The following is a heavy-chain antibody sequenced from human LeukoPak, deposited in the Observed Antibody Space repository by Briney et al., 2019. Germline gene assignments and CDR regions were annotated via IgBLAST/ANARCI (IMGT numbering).Heavy chain of an antibody. J-gene: IGHJ6*03. CDR3: ARGNYYYYYMDV. V-gene: IGHV4-31*03. CDR1: GGSISSGGYY. Sequence: SQTPSLTCTVSGGSISSGGYYWSWIRQHSGKGLEWIGYIYYSGSTYYNPSLKSRVTISVDTSKNQFSLKLSSVTAADTAVYYCARGNYYYYYMDVWGKGTTVTVSS. CDR2: IYYSGST.